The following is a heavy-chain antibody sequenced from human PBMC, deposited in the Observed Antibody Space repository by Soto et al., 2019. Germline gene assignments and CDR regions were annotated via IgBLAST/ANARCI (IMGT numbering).Heavy chain of an antibody. CDR3: ARQCNSRVVVPAAIVRYYYGMDV. D-gene: IGHD2-2*02. CDR1: GYSFTSYW. J-gene: IGHJ6*02. Sequence: GESLKISCKGSGYSFTSYWISWVRQMPGKGLEWLGRIDPSDSYTNYSPSFQGHVTISADKSISTAYLQWSSLKASDTAMYYCARQCNSRVVVPAAIVRYYYGMDVWGQETTVTVSS. V-gene: IGHV5-10-1*01. CDR2: IDPSDSYT.